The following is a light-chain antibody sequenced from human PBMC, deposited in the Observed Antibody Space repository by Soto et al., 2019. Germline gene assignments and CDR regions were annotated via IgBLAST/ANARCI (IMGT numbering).Light chain of an antibody. Sequence: QSVLTQPASVSGSPGQAITISCTGSSSDVGGHNYVSWYQQHPGKAPQLMIFEVSHRPSGVSNRFSGSKSGDTASLTISGLHDEDEADYYCSSYTSSNTYVFGTGTKLTVL. J-gene: IGLJ1*01. CDR3: SSYTSSNTYV. V-gene: IGLV2-14*01. CDR1: SSDVGGHNY. CDR2: EVS.